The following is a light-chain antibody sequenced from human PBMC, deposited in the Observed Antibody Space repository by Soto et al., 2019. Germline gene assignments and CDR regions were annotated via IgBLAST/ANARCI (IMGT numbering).Light chain of an antibody. CDR1: QTVGSSF. Sequence: EIVLTQSPGTLSLSPGDGATLSCRASQTVGSSFLGWYQQKPGQAPRLIISGASRRATGVLDRFSGSGTGTDFSLTISRLEPEDSAVYYCQQYASSPLTFGQGTKLEIK. V-gene: IGKV3-20*01. CDR3: QQYASSPLT. CDR2: GAS. J-gene: IGKJ2*01.